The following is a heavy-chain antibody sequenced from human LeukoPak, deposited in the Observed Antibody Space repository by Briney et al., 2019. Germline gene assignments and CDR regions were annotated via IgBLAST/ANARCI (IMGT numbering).Heavy chain of an antibody. CDR3: ARVDSSGYYFGY. D-gene: IGHD3-22*01. J-gene: IGHJ4*02. Sequence: SVKVSCKASGGTFSSYAISWVRQAPGQGLEWMGGIIPIFGTANYAQKFQGRVTITADESTSTAYMELSSLRSEDTAVYYCARVDSSGYYFGYWGQGTLVTASS. CDR2: IIPIFGTA. CDR1: GGTFSSYA. V-gene: IGHV1-69*13.